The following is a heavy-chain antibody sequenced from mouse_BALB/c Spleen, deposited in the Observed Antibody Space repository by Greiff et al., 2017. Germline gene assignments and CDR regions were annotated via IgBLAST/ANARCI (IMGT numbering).Heavy chain of an antibody. CDR2: INSNGGST. Sequence: EVMLVESGGGLVQPGGSLKLSCAASGFTFSSYGMSWVRQTPDKRLELVATINSNGGSTYYPDSVKGRFTISRDNAKNTLYLQMSSLKSEDTAMYYCARDRGIGYFDYWGQGTTLTVSS. CDR3: ARDRGIGYFDY. D-gene: IGHD2-14*01. CDR1: GFTFSSYG. J-gene: IGHJ2*01. V-gene: IGHV5-6-3*01.